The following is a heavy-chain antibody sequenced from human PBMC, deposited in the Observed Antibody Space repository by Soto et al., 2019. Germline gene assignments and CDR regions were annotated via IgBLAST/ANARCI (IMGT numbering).Heavy chain of an antibody. CDR1: GASISGYY. D-gene: IGHD3-10*01. CDR3: ARSSWFQSLRAARGY. CDR2: IDHSGST. Sequence: QMQLHQWGAGPLKPSATLSLTCAVSGASISGYYWAWIRQSPGKGLEGIGEIDHSGSTNYNPSLKSRVTISLDTSKSQVSLQLTSMHAADTATYFCARSSWFQSLRAARGYWGQGSLVTVS. V-gene: IGHV4-34*01. J-gene: IGHJ4*02.